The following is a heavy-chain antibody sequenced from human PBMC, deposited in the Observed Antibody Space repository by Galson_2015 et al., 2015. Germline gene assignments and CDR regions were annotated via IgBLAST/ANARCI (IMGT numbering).Heavy chain of an antibody. J-gene: IGHJ3*02. Sequence: SLRLSCSASGVGFSDYYMCWCRQVPGPGLEWVSSISSSSCYIYYADSVKGRFTISRDNAKYSLYLQMNSLRAEDTAVYYCARSAFGGVVVIDAFNIWGQGTMVTVSS. V-gene: IGHV3-11*06. CDR3: ARSAFGGVVVIDAFNI. CDR1: GVGFSDYY. CDR2: ISSSSCYI. D-gene: IGHD3-16*02.